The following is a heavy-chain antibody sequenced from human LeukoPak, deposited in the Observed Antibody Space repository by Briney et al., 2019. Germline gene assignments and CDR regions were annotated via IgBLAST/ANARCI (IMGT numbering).Heavy chain of an antibody. CDR1: GFTFSSYW. J-gene: IGHJ4*02. D-gene: IGHD3-9*01. Sequence: GGSLRLSCAASGFTFSSYWMTWVRQAPGKGLEWVANIKRDGSEKNHLDSRFIISRDNGKNSLYLQMDSLRAEDTAVYYCARDRTHYLRYGYFDYWGQGTLVTVSS. CDR3: ARDRTHYLRYGYFDY. V-gene: IGHV3-7*01. CDR2: IKRDGSEK.